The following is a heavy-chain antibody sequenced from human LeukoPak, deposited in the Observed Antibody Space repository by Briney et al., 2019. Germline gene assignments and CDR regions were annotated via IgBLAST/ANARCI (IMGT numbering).Heavy chain of an antibody. J-gene: IGHJ6*03. CDR2: IYYSGST. V-gene: IGHV4-59*08. CDR1: GGSISSYY. D-gene: IGHD6-13*01. CDR3: ARGLSSSWPHYYMDV. Sequence: PSETLSLTCTVSGGSISSYYWSWIRQPPGKGLEWIGYIYYSGSTNYNPSLKSRVTISVDTSKNQFSLKLSSVTAADTAVYYCARGLSSSWPHYYMDVWGKGTTVTISS.